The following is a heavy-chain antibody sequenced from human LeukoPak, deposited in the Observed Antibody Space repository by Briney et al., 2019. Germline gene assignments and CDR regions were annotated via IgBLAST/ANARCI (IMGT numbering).Heavy chain of an antibody. CDR2: ISSSSSYI. V-gene: IGHV3-21*01. D-gene: IGHD6-13*01. Sequence: PGGSLRLSYAASGFTFSSYSMNWVRQAPGKGLEWVSSISSSSSYIYYADSVKGRFTISRDNAKNSLYLQMNSLRAEDTAVYYCATEDSSSWYSDLAFDYWGQGTLVTVSS. CDR3: ATEDSSSWYSDLAFDY. J-gene: IGHJ4*02. CDR1: GFTFSSYS.